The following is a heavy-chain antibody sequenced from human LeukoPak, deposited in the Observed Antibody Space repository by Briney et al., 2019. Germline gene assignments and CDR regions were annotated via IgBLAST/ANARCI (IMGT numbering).Heavy chain of an antibody. J-gene: IGHJ5*02. V-gene: IGHV3-15*01. D-gene: IGHD3-22*01. CDR3: TTTYGRNYDSSGYYL. CDR1: GFNLRAYN. CDR2: IKSKTDGGTR. Sequence: PGGSLRLSCAASGFNLRAYNMNWVRQAPGKGLEWVGRIKSKTDGGTRDCAAPVKGRFTISGDDSKNTLYLQMNSLKTEDTAVYYCTTTYGRNYDSSGYYLWGQGTLVTVSS.